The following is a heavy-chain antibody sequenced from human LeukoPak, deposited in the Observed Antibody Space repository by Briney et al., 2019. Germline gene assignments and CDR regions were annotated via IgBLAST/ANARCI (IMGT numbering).Heavy chain of an antibody. CDR2: ISSSSSYI. Sequence: GGSLRLSCAASGFTFSSYSMNWVRQAPGKGLEWVSSISSSSSYIYYADSVKGRFTISRDNAKNSLYLQMNSLRAEDTAVYYCAREAAAGNDAFDIWGQGTMVTVSS. V-gene: IGHV3-21*01. CDR1: GFTFSSYS. J-gene: IGHJ3*02. D-gene: IGHD6-13*01. CDR3: AREAAAGNDAFDI.